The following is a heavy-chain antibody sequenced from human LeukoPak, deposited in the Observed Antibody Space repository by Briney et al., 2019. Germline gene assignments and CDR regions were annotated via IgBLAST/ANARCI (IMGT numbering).Heavy chain of an antibody. V-gene: IGHV4-38-2*02. CDR2: FHHSGST. CDR3: ARGFCSGGSCGFDY. Sequence: SETLSLTCTVSGYSISSGYYWGWIRQPPGKGPEWIGTFHHSGSTYYNPSLKTRVTISVDTSKNHLSLKLNSATAADTAVYYCARGFCSGGSCGFDYWGQGNLVTVSS. CDR1: GYSISSGYY. D-gene: IGHD2-15*01. J-gene: IGHJ4*02.